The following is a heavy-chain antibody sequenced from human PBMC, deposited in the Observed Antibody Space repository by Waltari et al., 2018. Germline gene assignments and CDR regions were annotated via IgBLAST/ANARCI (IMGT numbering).Heavy chain of an antibody. CDR1: GFTFNTYW. V-gene: IGHV3-74*01. CDR2: IKSDGRTT. J-gene: IGHJ5*01. CDR3: ARGAFLDS. Sequence: EVQLVESGGGLVQPGGSLRLSCAASGFTFNTYWMHWVRQAPGKGLVCVSSIKSDGRTTNYADSVKGRFTISRDNAKNTLFLQMNSLRADDTAVYYCARGAFLDSWGQGTLVSVSS.